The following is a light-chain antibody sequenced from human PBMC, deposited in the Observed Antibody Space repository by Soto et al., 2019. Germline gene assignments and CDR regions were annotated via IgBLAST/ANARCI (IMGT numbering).Light chain of an antibody. CDR3: QQANSFPIT. Sequence: DIQMTQSPSTLYASVGDRVTITCRAAQSIDTWLAWYQQKPGKAPKVLIYKASSLQNGVPSRFSGSESGTDFTLTISSLQPEDCAIYFCQQANSFPITFGQGTRLENK. V-gene: IGKV1-5*03. CDR2: KAS. J-gene: IGKJ5*01. CDR1: QSIDTW.